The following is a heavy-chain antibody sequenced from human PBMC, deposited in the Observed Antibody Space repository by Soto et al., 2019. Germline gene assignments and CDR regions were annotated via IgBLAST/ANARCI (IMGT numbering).Heavy chain of an antibody. D-gene: IGHD6-13*01. J-gene: IGHJ4*02. Sequence: GESLKISCKGSGYSFTSYWIGWVRQMPGKGLEWMGIIYPGDSDTRYSPSFQGQVTISADKSIGTAYLQWSSLKASDTAMYYCARWATPGIAAAGISWYFDYWGQGTLVTVSS. V-gene: IGHV5-51*01. CDR1: GYSFTSYW. CDR2: IYPGDSDT. CDR3: ARWATPGIAAAGISWYFDY.